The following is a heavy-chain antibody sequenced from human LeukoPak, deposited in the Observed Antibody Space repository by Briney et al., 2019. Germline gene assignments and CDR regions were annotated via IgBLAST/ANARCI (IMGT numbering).Heavy chain of an antibody. CDR1: GGSISSYY. Sequence: PSETLSLXCTVSGGSISSYYWSWIRQPAGKGLEWIGRIYTSGSTNYNPSLKSRVTMSVDTSKNQFSMKLSSVTAADTAVYYCAAGYDSSGYYFVNYWGQGTLVTVSS. V-gene: IGHV4-4*07. CDR3: AAGYDSSGYYFVNY. CDR2: IYTSGST. J-gene: IGHJ4*02. D-gene: IGHD3-22*01.